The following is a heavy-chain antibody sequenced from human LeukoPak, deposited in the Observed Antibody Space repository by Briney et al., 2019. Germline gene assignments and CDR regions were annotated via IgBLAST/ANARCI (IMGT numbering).Heavy chain of an antibody. CDR2: ISSSSSYI. J-gene: IGHJ4*02. Sequence: PGGSLRLSCAASGFTFSSYSMNWVRQAPGKGLEWVSSISSSSSYIYYADSVKGRFTISRDNAKHSLYPQMNSLRAEDTAVYYCARDLGSGWQHFDYWGQGTLVTVSS. CDR1: GFTFSSYS. CDR3: ARDLGSGWQHFDY. D-gene: IGHD6-19*01. V-gene: IGHV3-21*01.